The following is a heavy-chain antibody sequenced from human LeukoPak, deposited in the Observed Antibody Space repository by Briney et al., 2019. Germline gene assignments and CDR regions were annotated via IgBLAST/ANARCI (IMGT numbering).Heavy chain of an antibody. J-gene: IGHJ4*02. CDR1: GYTFTSYG. Sequence: ASVKVSCKASGYTFTSYGISWVRQAPGQGLEWMGWISAYNGNTNYAQKLQSRVTMTTDTSTSTAYMELRSLRSDDTAVYYCARGSGFYGSYYFDYWGQGTLVTVSS. CDR2: ISAYNGNT. D-gene: IGHD2/OR15-2a*01. CDR3: ARGSGFYGSYYFDY. V-gene: IGHV1-18*01.